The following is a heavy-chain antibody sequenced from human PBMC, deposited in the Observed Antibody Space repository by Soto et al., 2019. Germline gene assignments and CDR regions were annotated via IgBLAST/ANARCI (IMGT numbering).Heavy chain of an antibody. Sequence: GGSLRLSCAASGFTFINYAMSWVRQAPGKGLEWVSTISGSGVTTYYADSVKGRSTISRDNSKNTLYLQMNSLRAEDTAEYYCAKYMVATIYFDYWGQGALVTVS. CDR1: GFTFINYA. V-gene: IGHV3-23*01. CDR3: AKYMVATIYFDY. J-gene: IGHJ4*02. D-gene: IGHD5-12*01. CDR2: ISGSGVTT.